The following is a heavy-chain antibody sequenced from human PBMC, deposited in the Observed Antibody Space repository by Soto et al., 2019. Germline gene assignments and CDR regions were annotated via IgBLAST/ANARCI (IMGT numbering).Heavy chain of an antibody. CDR2: INHSGST. D-gene: IGHD2-21*02. Sequence: SETLSLTCAVYGGSFSGYYWSWIRQPPGKGLEWIGEINHSGSTNYNPNSGDTNYAQKFQGRVTMTRDTSFSTAYMELSSLRSDDTAVYYCATRYSYVHFWGQGTLVTVSS. CDR3: SDDTAVYYCATRYSYVHF. J-gene: IGHJ4*02. V-gene: IGHV4-34*01. CDR1: GGSFSGYY.